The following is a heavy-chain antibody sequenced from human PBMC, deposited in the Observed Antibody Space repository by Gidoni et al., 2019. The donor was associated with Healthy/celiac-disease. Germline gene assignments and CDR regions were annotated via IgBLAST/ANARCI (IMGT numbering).Heavy chain of an antibody. D-gene: IGHD6-6*01. CDR2: ISSSSSYI. Sequence: EVQLVESGGGLVKPGGSLRLSCAASGFTFSSYSMNWVRQAPGKGLEWVSSISSSSSYIYYADSVKGRFTISRDNAKNSLYLQMNSLRAEDTAVYYCARDGKQLGFFDYWGQGTLVTVSS. CDR3: ARDGKQLGFFDY. V-gene: IGHV3-21*01. J-gene: IGHJ4*02. CDR1: GFTFSSYS.